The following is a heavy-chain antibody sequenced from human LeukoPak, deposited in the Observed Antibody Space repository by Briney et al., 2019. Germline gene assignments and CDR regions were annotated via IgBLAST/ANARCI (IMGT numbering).Heavy chain of an antibody. D-gene: IGHD6-19*01. J-gene: IGHJ5*02. V-gene: IGHV4-39*07. CDR2: IYYSGST. CDR3: ARRSGWYGGNWFDP. Sequence: SETLSLTCTVSGGSISSSSYYWGWIRQPPGKGLEWIGSIYYSGSTYYNPSLKSRVTISVDTSKNQFSLKLSSVTAADTAVYYCARRSGWYGGNWFDPWGQGTLVTVSS. CDR1: GGSISSSSYY.